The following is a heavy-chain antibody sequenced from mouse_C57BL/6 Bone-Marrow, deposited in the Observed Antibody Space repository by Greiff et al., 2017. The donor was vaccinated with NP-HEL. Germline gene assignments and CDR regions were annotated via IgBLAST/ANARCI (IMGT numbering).Heavy chain of an antibody. Sequence: EVKLVESGAELVRPGASVTLSCTASGFNIKDYYMHWVKQRPEQGLEWIGRIAPEDGDTEYAPKFQGKATMTADTSSNTAYLQLSSLTSQDTAVYYCTRDYYGSSLDYWGQGTTLTVSS. CDR2: IAPEDGDT. D-gene: IGHD1-1*01. J-gene: IGHJ2*01. CDR1: GFNIKDYY. CDR3: TRDYYGSSLDY. V-gene: IGHV14-1*01.